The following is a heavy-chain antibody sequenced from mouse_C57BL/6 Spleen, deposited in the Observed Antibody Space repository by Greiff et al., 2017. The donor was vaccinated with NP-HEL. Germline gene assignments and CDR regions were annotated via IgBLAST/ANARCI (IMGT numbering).Heavy chain of an antibody. CDR2: IDPSDSYT. D-gene: IGHD2-5*01. Sequence: QVQLQQSGAELVKPGASVKLSCKASGYTFTSYWMQWVKQRPGQGLEWIGEIDPSDSYTNYNQKFKGKATLTVDTSSSTAYMQLSSLTSEDSAVYYCARKYSNYGGYAMDYWGQGTSVTVSS. V-gene: IGHV1-50*01. J-gene: IGHJ4*01. CDR3: ARKYSNYGGYAMDY. CDR1: GYTFTSYW.